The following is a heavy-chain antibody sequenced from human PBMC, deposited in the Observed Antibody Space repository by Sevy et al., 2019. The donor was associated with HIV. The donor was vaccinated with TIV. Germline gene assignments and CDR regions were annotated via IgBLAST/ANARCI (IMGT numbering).Heavy chain of an antibody. CDR1: GYTFTSYY. CDR3: ARVRAVVPAATTFYYYYYGMDV. CDR2: INPSGGST. V-gene: IGHV1-46*01. Sequence: SSVKVSCKASGYTFTSYYMHWVRQAPGQGLEWMGIINPSGGSTSYAQKFQGRVTMTRDTSTSTVYMELSSLRSEDTAVYYCARVRAVVPAATTFYYYYYGMDVWGQGTTVTVSS. D-gene: IGHD2-2*01. J-gene: IGHJ6*02.